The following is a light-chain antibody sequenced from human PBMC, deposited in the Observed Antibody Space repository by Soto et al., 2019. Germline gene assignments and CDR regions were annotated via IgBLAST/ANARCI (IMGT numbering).Light chain of an antibody. V-gene: IGLV1-44*01. J-gene: IGLJ3*02. CDR3: SAWDDSRNGVV. CDR1: SANIGSNP. Sequence: QLVLTQPPSASGTPGQRVTISCSGSSANIGSNPLNWYQQLPGAAPKLLIYSNNLRHSGVPDRFYGSKSGTSASLAISGLQSEDEADYYCSAWDDSRNGVVFGGGTQLTVL. CDR2: SNN.